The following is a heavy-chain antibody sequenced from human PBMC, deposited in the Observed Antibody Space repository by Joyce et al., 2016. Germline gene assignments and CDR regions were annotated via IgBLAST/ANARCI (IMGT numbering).Heavy chain of an antibody. CDR3: ARSPSNSWHTFDS. Sequence: QVQLVESGGGVAQPGRSLRLSCAASGFPFNREAMELVRQAPGTGLECVAVISPDGSKKFYSDSVKDRFIISRDNSNKMVFVQMNSLRVEDTGVYYCARSPSNSWHTFDSWGQGTLVSVSS. J-gene: IGHJ4*02. V-gene: IGHV3-30-3*01. D-gene: IGHD2-2*01. CDR1: GFPFNREA. CDR2: ISPDGSKK.